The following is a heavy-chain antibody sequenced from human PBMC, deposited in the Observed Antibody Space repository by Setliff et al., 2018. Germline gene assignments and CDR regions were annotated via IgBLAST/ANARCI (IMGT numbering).Heavy chain of an antibody. V-gene: IGHV4-59*08. J-gene: IGHJ4*02. CDR3: ATRTYGSGSYYPTAIDY. CDR2: IYYSGST. Sequence: SETLSLTCTVSGGSISSYYWSWIRQPPGKGLEWIGYIYYSGSTNYNPSLKSRVTISVDTSKNQFSLKLSSVTAADTAVYYCATRTYGSGSYYPTAIDYWGQGTLVTVSS. D-gene: IGHD3-10*01. CDR1: GGSISSYY.